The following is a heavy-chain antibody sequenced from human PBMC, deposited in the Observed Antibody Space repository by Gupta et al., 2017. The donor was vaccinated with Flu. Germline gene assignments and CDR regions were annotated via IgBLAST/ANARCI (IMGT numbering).Heavy chain of an antibody. J-gene: IGHJ3*02. D-gene: IGHD1-26*01. Sequence: QVQLQESARGLVKPSETLSLTCPVSGGSISPYYWSWIRQPPGKGLEYFGFIFYSGTTNYNPALKSRVTISVDTSKNLFSLNLSSVTAADTAVYYCARLWDNTFDIWGQGTMVTVSS. V-gene: IGHV4-59*08. CDR2: IFYSGTT. CDR1: GGSISPYY. CDR3: ARLWDNTFDI.